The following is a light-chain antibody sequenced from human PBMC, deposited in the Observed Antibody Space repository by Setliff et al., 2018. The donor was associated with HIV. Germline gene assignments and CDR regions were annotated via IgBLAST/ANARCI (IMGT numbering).Light chain of an antibody. CDR2: TNS. V-gene: IGLV1-44*01. Sequence: QSALTQPPSASETRGQSVTISCSGSSSNIGTNTVNWYQQLPGAAPKPLIYTNSHRPLGIPDRFSGSKSGTSASLAISGLRSEDEADYYCASWDDSLKVYVFGSGTKSPS. CDR1: SSNIGTNT. CDR3: ASWDDSLKVYV. J-gene: IGLJ1*01.